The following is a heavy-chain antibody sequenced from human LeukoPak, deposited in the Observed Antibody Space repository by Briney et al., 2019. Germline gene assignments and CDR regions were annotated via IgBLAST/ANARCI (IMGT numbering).Heavy chain of an antibody. CDR2: IPYDGNNE. D-gene: IGHD6-13*01. V-gene: IGHV3-30-3*01. Sequence: PGRSLRLSCAASGFTFRRHALHWVRQAPGKGLEWVAVIPYDGNNEYYADSVKGRFTISRDNSKDTSYLQMNSLTTVDTGLYYCARDPGSSWYYFDYWGQGTLVTVSS. CDR3: ARDPGSSWYYFDY. CDR1: GFTFRRHA. J-gene: IGHJ4*02.